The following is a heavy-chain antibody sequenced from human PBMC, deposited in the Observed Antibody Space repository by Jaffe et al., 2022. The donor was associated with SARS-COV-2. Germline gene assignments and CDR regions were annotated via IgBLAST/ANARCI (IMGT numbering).Heavy chain of an antibody. V-gene: IGHV3-7*03. CDR2: INPDGSGK. CDR3: TRIALSSIKDF. J-gene: IGHJ4*02. CDR1: GFTFSHTW. D-gene: IGHD2-21*01. Sequence: EEQLVESGGGLVQPGGSLRLSCAASGFTFSHTWMNWIRQAPGKGLEWVANINPDGSGKFYVDSVKGRFTISRDNAKDSLYLQMNSLRDEDTAVYYCTRIALSSIKDFWGQGTLVTVSS.